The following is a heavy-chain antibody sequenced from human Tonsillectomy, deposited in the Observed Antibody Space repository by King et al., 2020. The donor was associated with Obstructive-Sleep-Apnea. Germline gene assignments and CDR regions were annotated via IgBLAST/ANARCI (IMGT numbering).Heavy chain of an antibody. CDR2: IYYSGTT. J-gene: IGHJ4*02. V-gene: IGHV4-59*01. Sequence: VQLQESGPGLVQPSETLSLTCTVSGGSISNYYWSWIRQPPGKGLEWIGDIYYSGTTNYNPPLKSRVTISVDTSKNQFSLGLSSVPAADTAVYYCARVKSRGDGYTGLDYYFDYWGQGTLVTVSS. CDR3: ARVKSRGDGYTGLDYYFDY. D-gene: IGHD2-2*02. CDR1: GGSISNYY.